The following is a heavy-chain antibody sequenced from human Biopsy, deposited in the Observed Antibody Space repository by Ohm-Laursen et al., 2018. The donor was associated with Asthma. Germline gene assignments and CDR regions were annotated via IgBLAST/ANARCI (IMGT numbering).Heavy chain of an antibody. Sequence: SVKVSCQASGDSFSNYAISWVRQAPGQGLEWMGGLIPVLGTPDHAQMFEGRVTITADESTSTAYMELSSLSSEDTAVYYCARGYSGSDRIVYYYAGLEVWGQGTTVTVSS. CDR3: ARGYSGSDRIVYYYAGLEV. D-gene: IGHD5-12*01. CDR2: LIPVLGTP. V-gene: IGHV1-69*13. J-gene: IGHJ6*02. CDR1: GDSFSNYA.